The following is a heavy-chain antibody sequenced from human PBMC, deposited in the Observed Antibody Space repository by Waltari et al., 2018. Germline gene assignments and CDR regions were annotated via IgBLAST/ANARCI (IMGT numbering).Heavy chain of an antibody. J-gene: IGHJ4*02. Sequence: EVQLVESGGGLVKPGGSLRLSCAASGFTFSSYSMNWVRQAPGKGLEWVSSISRSSSYIYYADSVKGRFTISRDNAKNSLYLQMNSLRAEDTAVYYCARDTSYSSGWYTLWGQGTLVTVSS. CDR2: ISRSSSYI. V-gene: IGHV3-21*01. CDR1: GFTFSSYS. D-gene: IGHD6-19*01. CDR3: ARDTSYSSGWYTL.